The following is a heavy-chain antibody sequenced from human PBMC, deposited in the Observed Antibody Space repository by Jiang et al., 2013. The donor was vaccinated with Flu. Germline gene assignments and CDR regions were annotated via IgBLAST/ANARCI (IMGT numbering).Heavy chain of an antibody. J-gene: IGHJ6*02. V-gene: IGHV1-2*02. Sequence: AQKFQGRVTMTRDTSISTAYMELSRLRSDDTAVYYCARVTIYYCYGMDVWGQGTTVTVSS. D-gene: IGHD3-3*01. CDR3: ARVTIYYCYGMDV.